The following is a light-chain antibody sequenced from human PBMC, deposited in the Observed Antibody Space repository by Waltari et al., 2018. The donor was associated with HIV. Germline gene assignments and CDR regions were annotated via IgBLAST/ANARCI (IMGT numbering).Light chain of an antibody. V-gene: IGLV1-40*01. CDR3: QSYDSSLSGWV. Sequence: QSVLTQPPSVSGAPGQRVTISCTGSSSNIGAGYDVHWYQQLPGTAPKLLIYGNSKRPSRVPDRCSGSKAGTSASRAITGLQAEDEADYDCQSYDSSLSGWVFGGGTKLTVL. CDR2: GNS. J-gene: IGLJ3*02. CDR1: SSNIGAGYD.